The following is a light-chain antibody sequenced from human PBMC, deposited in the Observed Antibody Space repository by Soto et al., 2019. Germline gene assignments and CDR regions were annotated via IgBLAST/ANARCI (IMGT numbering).Light chain of an antibody. CDR2: LGS. CDR1: QSLLHSNGYNY. J-gene: IGKJ1*01. V-gene: IGKV2-28*01. CDR3: MHALQTPGT. Sequence: DIVMTQSPLSLPVTPGEPASISCRSSQSLLHSNGYNYLDWYLQKPGQSPQLLIYLGSNRASGVPDRVSGSGSGTDFTLKISRVEAEDVGVYYCMHALQTPGTFGQGTKVEIK.